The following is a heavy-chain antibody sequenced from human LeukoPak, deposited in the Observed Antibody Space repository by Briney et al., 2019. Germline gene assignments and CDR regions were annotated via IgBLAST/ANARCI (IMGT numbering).Heavy chain of an antibody. J-gene: IGHJ6*02. Sequence: SETLSLTCTVSGGSISSDYWSWIRQPPGKGLEWIGYIYYSGSTNYNPSLKSRVTISVDTSKNQFSLKLSSVTAADTAVYYCARYYDFWSGYPQACYYYGMDVWGQGTTVTVSS. D-gene: IGHD3-3*01. CDR2: IYYSGST. CDR1: GGSISSDY. V-gene: IGHV4-59*01. CDR3: ARYYDFWSGYPQACYYYGMDV.